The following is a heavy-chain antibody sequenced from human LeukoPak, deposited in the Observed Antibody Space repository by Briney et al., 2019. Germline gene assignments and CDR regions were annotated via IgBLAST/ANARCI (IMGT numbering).Heavy chain of an antibody. D-gene: IGHD6-19*01. CDR1: EFTVSSNY. V-gene: IGHV3-66*01. CDR2: IYSGGST. Sequence: GSLRLSCAASEFTVSSNYMSWVRQPPGKGLGWVSVIYSGGSTYYADYVKGRFTISRDNSKNTLYLQMNSLRAEDTAVYYCARDFTSSGWYDYWGQGTLVTVSS. J-gene: IGHJ4*02. CDR3: ARDFTSSGWYDY.